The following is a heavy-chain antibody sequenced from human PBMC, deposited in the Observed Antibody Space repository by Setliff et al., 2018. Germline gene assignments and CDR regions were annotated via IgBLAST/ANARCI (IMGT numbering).Heavy chain of an antibody. Sequence: PSETLSLTCAVSGGSISSGSYYWSWIRQAPGKGLEWVSVVYSGSPNTYYAASVKGRFTISRDNSKNTLYLQMNSLRVEDSGVYYCAKDRDNRWHNFDSWGHGVLVTVSS. CDR1: GGSISSGSYY. CDR2: VYSGSPNT. V-gene: IGHV3-23*03. D-gene: IGHD1-1*01. J-gene: IGHJ4*01. CDR3: AKDRDNRWHNFDS.